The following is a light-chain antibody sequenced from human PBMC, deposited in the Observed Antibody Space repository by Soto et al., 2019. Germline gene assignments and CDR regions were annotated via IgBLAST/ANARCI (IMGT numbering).Light chain of an antibody. CDR3: QQYGSSLIT. J-gene: IGKJ5*01. V-gene: IGKV3-20*01. Sequence: EIVLTQSPATLSSFPGDRVTLSCRASQSVSSNLAWFQQKPGQAPRLPIYGASSRATGIPDRFSGSGSGTDFTLTISRLEPEDFAVYYCQQYGSSLITFGQGTRLEIK. CDR1: QSVSSN. CDR2: GAS.